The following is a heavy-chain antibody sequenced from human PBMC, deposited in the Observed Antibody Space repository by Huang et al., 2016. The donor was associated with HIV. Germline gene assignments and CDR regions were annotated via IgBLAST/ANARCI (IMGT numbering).Heavy chain of an antibody. CDR1: GFTASANY. CDR2: VYSDGNT. CDR3: AKIGGSDYYYYYYMDV. Sequence: EVQLVETGGGLIQPGGSLKLSCAASGFTASANYMSWVGQAPGKGLECVSMVYSDGNTFYADSVKGRFIISRDNSKNTMYLQMTSLRAEDTAVYYCAKIGGSDYYYYYYMDVWGKGATVTVSS. J-gene: IGHJ6*03. V-gene: IGHV3-53*02. D-gene: IGHD3-16*01.